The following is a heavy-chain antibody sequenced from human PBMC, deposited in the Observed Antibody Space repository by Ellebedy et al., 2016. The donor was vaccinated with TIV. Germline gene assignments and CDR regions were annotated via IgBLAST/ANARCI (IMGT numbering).Heavy chain of an antibody. Sequence: GGSLRLSCVASGFTFSNYWMHWVRKAPGKGLVWVSRINTDGSSPTSVDSVKGRFTISRDNAKNTLYLQMNSLRADDTAVYYCARNRYCSGGNCYALGYWGQGTLATVSS. CDR2: INTDGSSP. J-gene: IGHJ4*02. CDR1: GFTFSNYW. CDR3: ARNRYCSGGNCYALGY. D-gene: IGHD2-15*01. V-gene: IGHV3-74*01.